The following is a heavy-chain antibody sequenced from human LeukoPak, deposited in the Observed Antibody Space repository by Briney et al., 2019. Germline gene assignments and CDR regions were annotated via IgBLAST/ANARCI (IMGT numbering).Heavy chain of an antibody. CDR1: GYTLNELS. Sequence: RRASVKVSCKVSGYTLNELSIHWVRQAAGKGLEWMGGFDPEYVETVYAQKFQGRVTMAEDTSTDTAYMELSSLRSEDTAVYYCAPLDFWVPSTWGQGTLVTVSS. J-gene: IGHJ5*02. CDR3: APLDFWVPST. V-gene: IGHV1-24*01. D-gene: IGHD3-3*01. CDR2: FDPEYVET.